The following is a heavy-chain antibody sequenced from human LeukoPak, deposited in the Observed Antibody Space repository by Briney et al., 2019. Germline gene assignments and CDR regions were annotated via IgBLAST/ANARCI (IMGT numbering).Heavy chain of an antibody. D-gene: IGHD4-17*01. J-gene: IGHJ6*02. V-gene: IGHV6-1*01. CDR2: TYYRSTWYN. CDR3: VRASHDYGDYGYYYYGMDV. Sequence: SQTLSLTCAISGDSVSSNSVTWNWIRQSPSRGLEWLGRTYYRSTWYNDYAVSVKSRISINPDTSKNQFSLQLNSVTPEDTAVYYCVRASHDYGDYGYYYYGMDVWGQGITVTVSS. CDR1: GDSVSSNSVT.